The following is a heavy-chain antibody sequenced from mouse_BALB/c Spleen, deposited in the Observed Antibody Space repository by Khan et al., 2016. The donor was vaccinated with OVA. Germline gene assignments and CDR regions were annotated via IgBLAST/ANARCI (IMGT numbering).Heavy chain of an antibody. J-gene: IGHJ2*01. V-gene: IGHV9-2-1*01. CDR3: ASGLKYGNFDY. D-gene: IGHD2-10*02. Sequence: QIQLVQSGPELKKPGETVKISCKASGYTSTDYSMHWVKQAPGKGLKWMGWINTETGEPTYADDFKGRFAFSLETFASTAYLQINNLKNEDTATYFCASGLKYGNFDYGGQGTTLTVSS. CDR2: INTETGEP. CDR1: GYTSTDYS.